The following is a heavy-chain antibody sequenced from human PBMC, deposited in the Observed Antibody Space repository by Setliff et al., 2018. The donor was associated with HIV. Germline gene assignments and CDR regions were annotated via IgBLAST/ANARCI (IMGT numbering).Heavy chain of an antibody. D-gene: IGHD2-15*01. CDR3: ARDRIEVVVDGPHDVFDV. V-gene: IGHV4-59*01. Sequence: SETLSLTCTVSGGSISNYYWSWIRQPPGKGLEWIGYISYTGTTKYNPSLKSRVTISVDTSKNQFSVRLSSVSAADTAVYFCARDRIEVVVDGPHDVFDVWGRGTTVTVSS. CDR2: ISYTGTT. CDR1: GGSISNYY. J-gene: IGHJ3*01.